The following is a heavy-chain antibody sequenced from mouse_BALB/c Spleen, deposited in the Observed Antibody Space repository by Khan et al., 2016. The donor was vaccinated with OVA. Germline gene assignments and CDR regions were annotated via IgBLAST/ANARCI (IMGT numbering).Heavy chain of an antibody. CDR1: GYTFTSYW. CDR3: ASIKKIVATYFYY. D-gene: IGHD1-1*01. J-gene: IGHJ2*01. Sequence: VQLQQSGAELVKAGASVKMSCKASGYTFTSYWMHWVKQRLGQGLEWFAETNPTNGRTYYNEKFKSKATLTVDKSSSTAYMLLSGPTFEDSAVYYCASIKKIVATYFYYWGHGTTLAVSS. CDR2: TNPTNGRT. V-gene: IGHV1S81*02.